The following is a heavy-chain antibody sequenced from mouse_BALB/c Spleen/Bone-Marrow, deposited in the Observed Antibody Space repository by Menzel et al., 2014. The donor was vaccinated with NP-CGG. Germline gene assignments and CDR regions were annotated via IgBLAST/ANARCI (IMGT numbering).Heavy chain of an antibody. Sequence: QVQLKQSGAELVKPGASVKLPCKASGYTFTSYYMCWVKQRPGQGLEWIGEINPSNGGTNFNEKFKSKATLTVDKSSSTAYMSLSSLTSEDSAVYYCTRSRRAMDHWGQGTSVTVSS. J-gene: IGHJ4*01. V-gene: IGHV1S81*02. CDR2: INPSNGGT. D-gene: IGHD2-12*01. CDR3: TRSRRAMDH. CDR1: GYTFTSYY.